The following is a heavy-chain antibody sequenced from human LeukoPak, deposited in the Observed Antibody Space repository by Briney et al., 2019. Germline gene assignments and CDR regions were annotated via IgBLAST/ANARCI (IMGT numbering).Heavy chain of an antibody. V-gene: IGHV1-3*01. CDR2: INAGNGNT. Sequence: ASVKVSCKASGYTFTSYAMHWVRQAPGQRLEWMGWINAGNGNTKYSQKFQGRVTITRDTTASTAYMELCSLRSEDTAVYYCARGVVVVAATMGSRFDPWGQETLVTVSS. J-gene: IGHJ5*02. D-gene: IGHD2-15*01. CDR3: ARGVVVVAATMGSRFDP. CDR1: GYTFTSYA.